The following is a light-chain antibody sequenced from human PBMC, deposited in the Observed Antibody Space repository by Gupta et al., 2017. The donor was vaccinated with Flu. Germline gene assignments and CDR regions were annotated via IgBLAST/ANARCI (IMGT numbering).Light chain of an antibody. CDR1: QSVSNY. Sequence: EIVLTQSPVTLSLSPGERATLSCRASQSVSNYLAWYQQKPGQAPRLLIWDASNRATGIPARFSGSGSGTDFTLTSSGREPEDFAVYFCQQRSDWPTFGHGTKVHIK. V-gene: IGKV3-11*01. J-gene: IGKJ3*01. CDR3: QQRSDWPT. CDR2: DAS.